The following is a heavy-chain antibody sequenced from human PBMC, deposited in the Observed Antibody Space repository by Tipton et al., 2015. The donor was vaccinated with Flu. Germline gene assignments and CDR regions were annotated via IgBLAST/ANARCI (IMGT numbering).Heavy chain of an antibody. D-gene: IGHD2-15*01. V-gene: IGHV3-21*05. Sequence: GSLRLSCAASGFTLSNSGMNWVRQAPGKGLEWVSYISSSGTYIYYADSVKGRFTMSRDSAKNSLYLQMSSLTVEDTAVYHCARGQEIFAVAPYWGQGTQVTVSS. CDR3: ARGQEIFAVAPY. CDR1: GFTLSNSG. J-gene: IGHJ4*02. CDR2: ISSSGTYI.